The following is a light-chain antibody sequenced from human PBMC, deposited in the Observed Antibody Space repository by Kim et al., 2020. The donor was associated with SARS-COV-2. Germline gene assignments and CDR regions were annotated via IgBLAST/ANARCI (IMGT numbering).Light chain of an antibody. V-gene: IGLV1-47*01. CDR2: RNN. CDR3: AAWDDSLSAWV. J-gene: IGLJ3*02. Sequence: QPVLTQPPSASGTPGQRVTISCSGSSSNIGSNYAYWYQQLPGTAPKLLLYRNNQRPSGVPDRFSGSKSGTSASLAISGLRSEDEADYYCAAWDDSLSAWVFGGGTQLTVL. CDR1: SSNIGSNY.